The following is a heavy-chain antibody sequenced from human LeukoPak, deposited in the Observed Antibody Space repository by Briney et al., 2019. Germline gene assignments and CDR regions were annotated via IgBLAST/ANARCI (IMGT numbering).Heavy chain of an antibody. Sequence: GGSLRLSCAASGFTFSSYSMNWVRQAPGKGLEWVSSISSSSSYIYYADTVKGRFTISRDNAKNSLYLQMNSLRAEDTAVYYCARDRSSSGYFDYWGQGTLVTVSS. D-gene: IGHD6-19*01. CDR3: ARDRSSSGYFDY. V-gene: IGHV3-21*04. CDR2: ISSSSSYI. J-gene: IGHJ4*02. CDR1: GFTFSSYS.